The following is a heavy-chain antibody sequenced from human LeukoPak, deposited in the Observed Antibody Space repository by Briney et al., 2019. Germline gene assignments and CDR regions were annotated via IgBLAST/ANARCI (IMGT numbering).Heavy chain of an antibody. V-gene: IGHV4-39*07. CDR2: IYYSGST. CDR3: ARTPRITMVRGVMNWFDP. J-gene: IGHJ5*02. D-gene: IGHD3-10*01. CDR1: GGSISSSSYY. Sequence: SETLSLTCTVSGGSISSSSYYWGWIRQPPGKGLEWIGSIYYSGSTNYNPSLKSRVTISVDTSKNQFSLKLSSVTAADTAVYYCARTPRITMVRGVMNWFDPWGQGTLVTVSS.